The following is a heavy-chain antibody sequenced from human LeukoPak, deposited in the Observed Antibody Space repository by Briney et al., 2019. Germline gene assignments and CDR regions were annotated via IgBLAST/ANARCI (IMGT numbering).Heavy chain of an antibody. V-gene: IGHV3-23*01. CDR2: VHGNGIYT. CDR1: GSTIGNFG. J-gene: IGHJ3*01. Sequence: WETLRLTCTASGSTIGNFGLTWVRQPPGTGLEWVSSVHGNGIYTMYADSVKGRFTISRYNSKNTLYLQMNSLRAEDTAVYFCSRDPNGDYIGAFDFWGQGTLVTVSS. CDR3: SRDPNGDYIGAFDF. D-gene: IGHD4-17*01.